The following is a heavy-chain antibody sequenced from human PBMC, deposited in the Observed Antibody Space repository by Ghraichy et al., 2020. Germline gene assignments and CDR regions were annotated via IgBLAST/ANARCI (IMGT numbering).Heavy chain of an antibody. V-gene: IGHV3-23*01. Sequence: GGSLRLSCAASGFMFSSYAMSWVRQAPGKGLEWVSAISGSGGSTYYADSVKGRFTISRDNSKNTLYLQMNSLRAEDTAVYYCAKDLGYYDSSGYYFGHWGQGTLVTVSS. J-gene: IGHJ4*02. CDR2: ISGSGGST. CDR3: AKDLGYYDSSGYYFGH. CDR1: GFMFSSYA. D-gene: IGHD3-22*01.